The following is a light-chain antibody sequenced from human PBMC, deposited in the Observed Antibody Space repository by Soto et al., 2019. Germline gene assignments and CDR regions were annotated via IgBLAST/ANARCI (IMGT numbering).Light chain of an antibody. J-gene: IGLJ3*02. V-gene: IGLV2-14*01. Sequence: QSALTQSASVSGSPGQSITISCTGTSSDVGDYSYVSWYQQHPGKAPKLMIYEVSNRPSGVSNRFSGSKSGNTASLTISGLQAEDEADYYCSSYTSSNTWVFGGGTKLTVL. CDR1: SSDVGDYSY. CDR3: SSYTSSNTWV. CDR2: EVS.